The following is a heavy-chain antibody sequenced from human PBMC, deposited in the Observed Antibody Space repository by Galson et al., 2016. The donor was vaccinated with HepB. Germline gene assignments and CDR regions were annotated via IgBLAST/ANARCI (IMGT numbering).Heavy chain of an antibody. CDR3: ARGGVVNPIDY. D-gene: IGHD2-15*01. J-gene: IGHJ4*02. CDR2: INAGNGYT. CDR1: GYTFTKIA. Sequence: SVKVSCKASGYTFTKIAMHWVRQAPGQRLEWMGWINAGNGYTKYSQKFQGRVTITRDTSASTAYMELSSLRSEDTAQYYCARGGVVNPIDYWGQGTLVTVSS. V-gene: IGHV1-3*01.